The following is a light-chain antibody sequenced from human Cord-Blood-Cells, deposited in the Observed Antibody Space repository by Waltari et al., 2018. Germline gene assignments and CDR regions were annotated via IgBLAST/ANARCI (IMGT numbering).Light chain of an antibody. Sequence: DIQMTQSPSSLSASVGHRVTITCRACQSSSSYLNWYQQKPGKAPKLLIYAASSLQSGVPSRFSGSGSGTDFTLTISSLQPEDFATYYCQQSYSTPWTFGQGTKVEIK. CDR3: QQSYSTPWT. V-gene: IGKV1-39*01. CDR2: AAS. CDR1: QSSSSY. J-gene: IGKJ1*01.